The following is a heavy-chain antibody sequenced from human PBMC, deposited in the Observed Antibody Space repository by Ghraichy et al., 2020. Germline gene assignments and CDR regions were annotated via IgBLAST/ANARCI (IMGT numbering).Heavy chain of an antibody. CDR3: AKDKWGYYDSSGSQQDYYYYYGMDV. Sequence: ETLSLTCAASGFTFSSYAMSWVRQAPGKGLEWVSGIRGSGGSTYYADSVKGRFTISRDNSKNTLYLQMNSLRAEDTAVYYCAKDKWGYYDSSGSQQDYYYYYGMDVWGQGTTVTVSS. D-gene: IGHD3-22*01. CDR2: IRGSGGST. V-gene: IGHV3-23*01. J-gene: IGHJ6*02. CDR1: GFTFSSYA.